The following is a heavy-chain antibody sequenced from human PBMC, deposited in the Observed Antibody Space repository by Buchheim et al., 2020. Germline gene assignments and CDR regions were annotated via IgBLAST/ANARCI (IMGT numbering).Heavy chain of an antibody. D-gene: IGHD2-15*01. Sequence: EVQLVQSGAEVKKPGESLRISCKGSGYSFTSYWISWVRQMPGKGLEWMGRIDPSDSYTNYSPSFQGHVTISADKSISTAYPQWSSLKASDTAMYYCARLGVHVGSGGSCYGGAVCGMDVWGQGTT. CDR2: IDPSDSYT. CDR1: GYSFTSYW. CDR3: ARLGVHVGSGGSCYGGAVCGMDV. V-gene: IGHV5-10-1*03. J-gene: IGHJ6*02.